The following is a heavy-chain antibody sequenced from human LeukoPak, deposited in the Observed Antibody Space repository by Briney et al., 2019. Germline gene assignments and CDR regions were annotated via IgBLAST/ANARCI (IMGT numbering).Heavy chain of an antibody. Sequence: GGSLRLSCAASGFTVSSNYMSWVRQAPGKGLEWVSVIYSGGSTYYADSVKGGFTISRNNSKNTLYLQMNSQRAEDTAVYYCARRSLWTYYFYYWGKGTLVTVSS. CDR3: ARRSLWTYYFYY. D-gene: IGHD2-21*01. CDR2: IYSGGST. J-gene: IGHJ4*02. V-gene: IGHV3-53*01. CDR1: GFTVSSNY.